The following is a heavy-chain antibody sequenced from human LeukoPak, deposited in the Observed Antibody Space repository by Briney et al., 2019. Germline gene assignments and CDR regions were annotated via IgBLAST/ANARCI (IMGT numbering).Heavy chain of an antibody. V-gene: IGHV1-69*13. CDR3: AGGSDGQGRIDY. D-gene: IGHD1-26*01. J-gene: IGHJ4*02. CDR1: GGTFSSYA. CDR2: IIPIFGTA. Sequence: SVKISCKASGGTFSSYAISWVRQAPGQGLEWMGGIIPIFGTANYAQKFQGRVAITADESTSTAYMELSSLRSEDTAVYYCAGGSDGQGRIDYWGQGTLVTVSS.